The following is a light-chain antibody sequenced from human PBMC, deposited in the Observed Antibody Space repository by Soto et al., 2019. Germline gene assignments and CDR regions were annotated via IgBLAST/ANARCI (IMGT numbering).Light chain of an antibody. CDR1: QTVSSNY. J-gene: IGKJ2*02. CDR3: QQFGSPWT. Sequence: EIVLTQSPGTLSLSPGERATLSCRAGQTVSSNYLAWYQQKPVQAPRLLIHGASNRATGIPDRFSGSGSGTDFTLTISRLEPEDSAVYYCQQFGSPWTFGQGTRLEI. V-gene: IGKV3-20*01. CDR2: GAS.